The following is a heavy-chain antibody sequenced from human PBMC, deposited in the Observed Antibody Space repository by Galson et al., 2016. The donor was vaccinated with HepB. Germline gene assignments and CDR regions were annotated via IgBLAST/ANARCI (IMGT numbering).Heavy chain of an antibody. CDR3: ARLNCAGGTCYSDY. CDR2: IYPGDSDT. D-gene: IGHD2-15*01. J-gene: IGHJ4*02. V-gene: IGHV5-51*01. Sequence: QSGAEVKKAGESLKISCKGSGHSFTNHWIGWVRQRPGQGLEWMGIIYPGDSDTRHSPSLQGQVTISADKSISTAFLQWSGLKASDTAMYYCARLNCAGGTCYSDYWGQGTLVTVSS. CDR1: GHSFTNHW.